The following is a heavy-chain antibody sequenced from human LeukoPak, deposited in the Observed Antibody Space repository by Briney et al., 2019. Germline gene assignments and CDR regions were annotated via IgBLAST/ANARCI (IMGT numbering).Heavy chain of an antibody. CDR1: GFTFSSYW. D-gene: IGHD2-8*02. V-gene: IGHV3-21*01. CDR3: ARVAVSGPTGWFDS. CDR2: ISSTSAYI. J-gene: IGHJ5*01. Sequence: GGSLRLSCAASGFTFSSYWMTWVRQAPGKGLEWVSSISSTSAYIHYADSVKGRFTISRDNVDNVVYLEMNSLGAEDTATYYCARVAVSGPTGWFDSWGQGTLVIVSS.